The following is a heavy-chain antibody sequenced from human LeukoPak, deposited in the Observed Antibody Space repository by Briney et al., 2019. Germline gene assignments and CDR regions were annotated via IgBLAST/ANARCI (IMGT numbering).Heavy chain of an antibody. D-gene: IGHD1-26*01. J-gene: IGHJ4*02. Sequence: GGCLRLSCAASGFTFSGYSMNWVRQAPGQGLKGVSYISSSSSTIYYADSVKGRFTISRDNAKNSLYLQMNSLRAEDTAVYYCARGVGATDLDNWGQGTLVTVSS. CDR2: ISSSSSTI. CDR1: GFTFSGYS. CDR3: ARGVGATDLDN. V-gene: IGHV3-48*01.